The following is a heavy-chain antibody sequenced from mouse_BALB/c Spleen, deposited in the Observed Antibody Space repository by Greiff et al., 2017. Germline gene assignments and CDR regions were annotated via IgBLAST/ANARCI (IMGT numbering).Heavy chain of an antibody. CDR3: ARVTTADYYAMDY. CDR2: IWAGGST. Sequence: VQGVESGPGLVAPSQSLSITCTVSGFSLTSYGVHWVRQPPGKGLEWLGVIWAGGSTNYNSALMSRLSISKDNSKSQVFLKMNSLQTDDTAMYYCARVTTADYYAMDYWGQGTSVTVSS. D-gene: IGHD1-2*01. J-gene: IGHJ4*01. V-gene: IGHV2-9*02. CDR1: GFSLTSYG.